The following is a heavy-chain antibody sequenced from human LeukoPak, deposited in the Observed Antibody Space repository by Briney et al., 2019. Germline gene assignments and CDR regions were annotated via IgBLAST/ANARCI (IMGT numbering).Heavy chain of an antibody. CDR1: GYSFTSYW. CDR3: ATSAVDQVGAPALPWFDP. J-gene: IGHJ5*02. V-gene: IGHV5-51*01. CDR2: IYPGDSDT. D-gene: IGHD1-26*01. Sequence: PGESLKISCKGSGYSFTSYWIGWVRQMPGKGLGWMGIIYPGDSDTRYSPSFQGQVTISADKSISTAYLQWSSLKASDTAMYYCATSAVDQVGAPALPWFDPWGQGTLVTVSS.